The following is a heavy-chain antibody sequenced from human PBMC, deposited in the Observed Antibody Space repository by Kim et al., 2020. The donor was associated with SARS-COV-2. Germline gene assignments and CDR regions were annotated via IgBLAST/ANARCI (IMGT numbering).Heavy chain of an antibody. Sequence: ASVKVSCKASGYTFTSYDINWVRQATGQGLEWMGWMNPNSGNTGYAQKFQGRVTMTRNTSISTAYMELSSLRSEDTAVYYCARGSEVYYYDSSGYFRHWGQGTLVTVSS. CDR2: MNPNSGNT. D-gene: IGHD3-22*01. J-gene: IGHJ1*01. V-gene: IGHV1-8*01. CDR1: GYTFTSYD. CDR3: ARGSEVYYYDSSGYFRH.